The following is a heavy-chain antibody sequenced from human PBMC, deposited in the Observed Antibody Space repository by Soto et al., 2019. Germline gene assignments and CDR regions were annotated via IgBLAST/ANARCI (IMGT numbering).Heavy chain of an antibody. J-gene: IGHJ4*02. CDR1: GGSISSSSYY. D-gene: IGHD6-19*01. V-gene: IGHV4-39*01. CDR3: ARHLEGGRSSGWRRDFDY. CDR2: IYYSGST. Sequence: QLQLQESGPGLVKPSETLSLTCTVSGGSISSSSYYWGWIRQPPGKGLEWIGSIYYSGSTYYNPSLKSRVTISVDTSKSQFSLKLGSVTAADTAVYYCARHLEGGRSSGWRRDFDYWGQGTLVTVSS.